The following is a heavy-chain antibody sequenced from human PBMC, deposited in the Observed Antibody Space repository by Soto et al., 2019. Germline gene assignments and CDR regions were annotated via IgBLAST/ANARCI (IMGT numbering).Heavy chain of an antibody. D-gene: IGHD3-16*01. CDR1: GFNFGGYA. V-gene: IGHV3-23*01. CDR2: LSGDGSRA. CDR3: AKRGGYAISFYDS. Sequence: VGSLRLSCAVTGFNFGGYAMSWVRQAPGKGLEWVSTLSGDGSRAYYADSVRGRFTVSRDNSKSTLYLRMNSLRADDTAIYYCAKRGGYAISFYDSWGQGTTVTVSS. J-gene: IGHJ4*02.